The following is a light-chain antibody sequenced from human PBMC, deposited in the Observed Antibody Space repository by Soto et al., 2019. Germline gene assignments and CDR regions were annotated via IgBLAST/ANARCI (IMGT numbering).Light chain of an antibody. Sequence: EIVLTQSPGTLSLSPGERATLSCRASQSVSGSYLAWYQQKPGQAPSLLIYGASSRATGIPDRFSSSGSGTDFTLTISRLEPEDFAVYYCQQYGSSPRTFGQGTKLEIK. CDR3: QQYGSSPRT. V-gene: IGKV3-20*01. CDR2: GAS. CDR1: QSVSGSY. J-gene: IGKJ2*01.